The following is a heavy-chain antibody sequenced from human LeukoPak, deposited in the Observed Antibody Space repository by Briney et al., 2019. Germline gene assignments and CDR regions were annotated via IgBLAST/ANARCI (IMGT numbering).Heavy chain of an antibody. CDR1: GGSISSSSYY. CDR3: AGGGIAAAGIRRDWFDP. D-gene: IGHD6-13*01. J-gene: IGHJ5*02. Sequence: SETLSLTCTVSGGSISSSSYYWGWIRQPPGKGLEWIGSIYYSGSTYYNPSLKSRVTISVDTSKNQFSLKLSSVTAADTAVYYCAGGGIAAAGIRRDWFDPWGQGTLVTVSS. CDR2: IYYSGST. V-gene: IGHV4-39*01.